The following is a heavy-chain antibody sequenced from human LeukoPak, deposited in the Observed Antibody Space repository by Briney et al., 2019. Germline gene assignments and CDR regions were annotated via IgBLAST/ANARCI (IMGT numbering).Heavy chain of an antibody. Sequence: SETLSLTCTVSGGSISSYYWSWIRQPPGKGLEWIGYIYYSGSTNYNPSLKSRVTISVDTSKNQFSLKLSSVTAADTAVYYCAGSTVTTGMDVWGQGTTVTVSS. J-gene: IGHJ6*02. CDR2: IYYSGST. CDR1: GGSISSYY. V-gene: IGHV4-59*12. CDR3: AGSTVTTGMDV. D-gene: IGHD4-11*01.